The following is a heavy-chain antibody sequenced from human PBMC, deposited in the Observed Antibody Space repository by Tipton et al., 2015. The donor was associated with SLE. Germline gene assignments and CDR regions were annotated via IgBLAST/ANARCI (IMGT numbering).Heavy chain of an antibody. J-gene: IGHJ4*02. CDR3: ARLAGRRFPFDS. D-gene: IGHD6-6*01. CDR1: GGSISSISYY. CDR2: ISHSGST. V-gene: IGHV4-39*07. Sequence: TLSLTCTVSGGSISSISYYWGWIRQPPEKGLVWIGEISHSGSTNYNPSLKSRVTISVDSSKNQFSLKLSSVTAADTAVYFCARLAGRRFPFDSWGQGTLVTVSS.